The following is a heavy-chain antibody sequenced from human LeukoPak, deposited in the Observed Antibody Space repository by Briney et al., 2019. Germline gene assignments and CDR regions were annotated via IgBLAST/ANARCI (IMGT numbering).Heavy chain of an antibody. D-gene: IGHD6-19*01. CDR1: GFTLSTYA. J-gene: IGHJ4*02. V-gene: IGHV3-21*01. CDR2: ISSSSSYI. CDR3: AIDRYSSGWYTFDY. Sequence: AGGSLRLSCSASGFTLSTYAMHWVRQAPGKGLEWVSSISSSSSYIHYADSVKGRFTISRDKAKNSLYLQMNSLRAEDTAVYFCAIDRYSSGWYTFDYWGQGTLVTVSS.